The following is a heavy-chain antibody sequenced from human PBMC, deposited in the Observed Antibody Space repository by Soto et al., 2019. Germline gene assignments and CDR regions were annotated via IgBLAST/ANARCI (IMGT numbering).Heavy chain of an antibody. CDR2: ISSSSSYI. J-gene: IGHJ3*02. V-gene: IGHV3-21*01. CDR3: ASSGYEINDAFDI. D-gene: IGHD5-12*01. Sequence: GGSLRLSWAASGFTFSSYSMNWVRQAPGKGLEWVSSISSSSSYIYYADSVKGRFTISRDNAKNSLYLQMNSLRAEDTAVYYCASSGYEINDAFDIWGQGTMVTVSS. CDR1: GFTFSSYS.